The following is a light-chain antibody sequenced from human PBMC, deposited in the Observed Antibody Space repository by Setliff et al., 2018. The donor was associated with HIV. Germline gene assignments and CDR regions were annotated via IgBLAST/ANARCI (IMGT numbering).Light chain of an antibody. CDR2: DVS. V-gene: IGLV2-14*03. CDR3: CSYTSSLTYV. CDR1: SSDVGSYNF. Sequence: QSALTQPASVSGSPGQSITISCSGTSSDVGSYNFVSRYQQHPGKAPQLIIYDVSQRPSGVSSRFSGSKSGNTASLTISGLQAEDQADYYCCSYTSSLTYVFGTGTKGTVL. J-gene: IGLJ1*01.